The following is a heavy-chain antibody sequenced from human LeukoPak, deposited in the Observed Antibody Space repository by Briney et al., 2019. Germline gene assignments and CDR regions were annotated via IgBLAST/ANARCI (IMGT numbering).Heavy chain of an antibody. CDR2: IHNSGNT. J-gene: IGHJ6*02. Sequence: SETLSLTCTVSGGSISSGGYYWRWIRQPPGKGLEWIGYIHNSGNTYYKSSLKSRIAISTDTSKNMISLRLSSVTAADTAVYYCARGRNFLVDVWGQGTTVTVSS. D-gene: IGHD1-14*01. CDR3: ARGRNFLVDV. CDR1: GGSISSGGYY. V-gene: IGHV4-30-4*08.